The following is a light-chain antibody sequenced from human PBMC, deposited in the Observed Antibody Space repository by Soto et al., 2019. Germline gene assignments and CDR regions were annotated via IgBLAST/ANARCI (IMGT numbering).Light chain of an antibody. V-gene: IGKV1-5*03. CDR2: KAS. CDR1: QSISGW. CDR3: QQYSTFLWT. Sequence: DIQVAQSPSSLAASVGDRVTITCRASQSISGWLAWYQQKPGKAPKLLIYKASNLDSGVPSRFSGSGSGTEFTLTIISLQPDDFATYYCQQYSTFLWTFGQGTKVEIK. J-gene: IGKJ1*01.